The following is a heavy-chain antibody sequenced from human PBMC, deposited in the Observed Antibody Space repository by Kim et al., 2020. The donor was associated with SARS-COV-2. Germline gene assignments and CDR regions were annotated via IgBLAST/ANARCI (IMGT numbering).Heavy chain of an antibody. CDR3: AGVPRCSSSSDY. Sequence: GGSTGYAQKFQGRVTMTRDTSTSTVYMELSSLRSEDTAVYYCAGVPRCSSSSDYWGQGTLVTVSS. V-gene: IGHV1-46*01. D-gene: IGHD6-6*01. CDR2: GGST. J-gene: IGHJ4*02.